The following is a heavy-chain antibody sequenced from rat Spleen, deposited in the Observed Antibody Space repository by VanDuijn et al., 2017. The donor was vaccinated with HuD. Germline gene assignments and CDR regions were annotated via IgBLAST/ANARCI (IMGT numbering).Heavy chain of an antibody. J-gene: IGHJ2*01. CDR2: ISTGGGNT. Sequence: EVQLVESGGGSVQPGRSLKLSCAASGFTYSNYVMAWVSQAPTKGLEWVASISTGGGNTYYRDSVKGRFTISRDNAKNTLYLQMDSLRSEDTATYYCARLQLGVQPFDYWGQGVMVTVSS. CDR1: GFTYSNYV. D-gene: IGHD1-5*01. V-gene: IGHV5S13*01. CDR3: ARLQLGVQPFDY.